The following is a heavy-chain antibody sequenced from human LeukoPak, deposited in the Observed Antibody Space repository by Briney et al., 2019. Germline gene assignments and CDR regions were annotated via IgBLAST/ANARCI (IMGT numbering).Heavy chain of an antibody. J-gene: IGHJ4*02. CDR1: GGSISSGDYY. Sequence: SETLSLTCTVSGGSISSGDYYWSWIRQPPGKGLEWIGYIYYSGSTYYNPSLKSRVTISVDTSKNQFSLKLSSGTAADTAVYYCAREFSRYFDWFNSPGGIDYWGQGTLVTVSS. V-gene: IGHV4-30-4*08. D-gene: IGHD3-9*01. CDR2: IYYSGST. CDR3: AREFSRYFDWFNSPGGIDY.